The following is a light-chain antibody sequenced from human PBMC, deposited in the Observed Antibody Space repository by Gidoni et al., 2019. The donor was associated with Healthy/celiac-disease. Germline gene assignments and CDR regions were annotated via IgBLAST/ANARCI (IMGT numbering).Light chain of an antibody. V-gene: IGKV4-1*01. CDR3: QQYYSTPWT. CDR2: WAS. Sequence: DIVMTQSPDSLDVSLGERATINCKSSQSVLSSSNNKNYLAWYQQKPVPPPKLLIYWASPRESGVPDRFSGSGSGTDFTLTISSLQAEDVAVYYCQQYYSTPWTFGQGTKVEIK. CDR1: QSVLSSSNNKNY. J-gene: IGKJ1*01.